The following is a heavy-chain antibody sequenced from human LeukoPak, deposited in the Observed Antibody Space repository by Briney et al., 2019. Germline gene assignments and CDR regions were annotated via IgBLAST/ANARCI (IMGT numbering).Heavy chain of an antibody. CDR1: GGSISSSSYY. Sequence: SETLSLTCTVSGGSISSSSYYWGWIRQPPGKGLEWIGEINHSGSTNYNPSRKSRVIISVDTSKNQFSLKLNSVTAADTAVYYCARVYSSGRSGWFDPWGQGTLVTVSS. CDR3: ARVYSSGRSGWFDP. J-gene: IGHJ5*02. V-gene: IGHV4-39*07. CDR2: INHSGST. D-gene: IGHD6-19*01.